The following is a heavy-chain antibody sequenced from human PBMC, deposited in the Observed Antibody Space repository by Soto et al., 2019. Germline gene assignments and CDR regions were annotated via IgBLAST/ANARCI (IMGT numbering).Heavy chain of an antibody. V-gene: IGHV2-5*02. CDR2: IYWDDDK. Sequence: QITLKESGPTLVKPTQTLTLTCTFSGFSLSTSGVGVGWIRQPPGKALEWLALIYWDDDKRYSPSLKSRLTITKDTSKNQVVLTMTKMHPVDTATYYGAHSTDYYDSSGYSQWFDPWGQGTLVTVSS. CDR1: GFSLSTSGVG. D-gene: IGHD3-22*01. J-gene: IGHJ5*02. CDR3: AHSTDYYDSSGYSQWFDP.